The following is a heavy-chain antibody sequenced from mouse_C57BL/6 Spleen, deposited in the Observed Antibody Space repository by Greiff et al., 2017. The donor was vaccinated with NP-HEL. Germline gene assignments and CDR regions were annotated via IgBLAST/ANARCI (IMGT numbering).Heavy chain of an antibody. J-gene: IGHJ4*01. CDR3: AREDCNCPSYAMDY. V-gene: IGHV5-4*01. CDR2: ISDGGSYT. CDR1: GFTFSSYA. D-gene: IGHD2-1*01. Sequence: EVQLVESGGGLVKPGGSLKLSCAASGFTFSSYAMSWVRQTPEKRLEWVATISDGGSYTYYPDNVKGRITISRDNAKNNLYLQMSHLQSEDTAMYYCAREDCNCPSYAMDYWGQGTSVTVSS.